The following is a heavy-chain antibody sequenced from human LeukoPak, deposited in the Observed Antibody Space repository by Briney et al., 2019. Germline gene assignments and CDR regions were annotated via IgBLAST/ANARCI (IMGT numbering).Heavy chain of an antibody. J-gene: IGHJ6*02. V-gene: IGHV3-23*01. Sequence: PGRSLRLSCAASGFPFSNYGMHWVRQAPGKGLEWVSTISGSGGRTYYADSVKGRFTVSRDNSKNTLYMQMNSLRAEDTAVYYCAKGLWDYYGSGIMYYTMDVWGQGTTVTVSS. CDR3: AKGLWDYYGSGIMYYTMDV. CDR1: GFPFSNYG. D-gene: IGHD3-10*01. CDR2: ISGSGGRT.